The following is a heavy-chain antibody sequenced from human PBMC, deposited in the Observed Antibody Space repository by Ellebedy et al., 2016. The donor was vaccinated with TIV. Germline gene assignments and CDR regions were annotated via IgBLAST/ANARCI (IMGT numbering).Heavy chain of an antibody. D-gene: IGHD7-27*01. CDR2: IYNSGST. CDR1: GDSISSYY. CDR3: AREVLLGIFDY. J-gene: IGHJ4*02. V-gene: IGHV4-59*01. Sequence: MPSETLSLTCSVSGDSISSYYWSWIRQPPGKGLEWIGNIYNSGSTNYNPSLKSRVTISVDTSKNQCSLKLSSVTAADTAVYYCAREVLLGIFDYWGQGTQVTVSS.